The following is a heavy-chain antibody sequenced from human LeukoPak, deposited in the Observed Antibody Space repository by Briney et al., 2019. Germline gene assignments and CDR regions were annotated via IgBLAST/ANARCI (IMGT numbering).Heavy chain of an antibody. CDR2: IYYSGST. D-gene: IGHD5-24*01. J-gene: IGHJ5*02. Sequence: SETLSLTCTVSGGSISSHYWSWIRQPPGKGLEWIGYIYYSGSTNYNPSLKSRVTISVDTSKNQFSLKLSSVTAADTAVYYCATLAHGGFDPWGQGTLVTVSS. V-gene: IGHV4-59*08. CDR3: ATLAHGGFDP. CDR1: GGSISSHY.